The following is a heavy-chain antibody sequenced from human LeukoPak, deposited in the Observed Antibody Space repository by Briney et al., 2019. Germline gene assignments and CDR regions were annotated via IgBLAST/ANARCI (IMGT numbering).Heavy chain of an antibody. J-gene: IGHJ2*01. CDR1: GYTFTSYG. CDR2: ISAYNGNT. D-gene: IGHD6-13*01. CDR3: ARDRQQPPRPWYFDL. Sequence: ASVKVSCKASGYTFTSYGISWVRQAPGQGLEWMGWISAYNGNTNYAQKLQGRVTMTTDTSTSTAYMELRSLRSDDTAVYYCARDRQQPPRPWYFDLWGRGTLVTVSS. V-gene: IGHV1-18*01.